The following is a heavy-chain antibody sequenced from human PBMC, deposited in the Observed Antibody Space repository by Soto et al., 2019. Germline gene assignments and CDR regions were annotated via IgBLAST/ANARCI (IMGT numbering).Heavy chain of an antibody. CDR1: GFTLSDYY. CDR3: ARGNDGDYPDAFDI. J-gene: IGHJ3*02. CDR2: ISGSGTII. D-gene: IGHD4-17*01. Sequence: QVQLVESGGNLVKSGGSLRLSCAASGFTLSDYYMSWIRQAPGKGLEWVSYISGSGTIIYYADSVQGRFTISRDNVKNSLFLQMNSPRAEDTAVYYCARGNDGDYPDAFDIWGQGTMVTVSS. V-gene: IGHV3-11*01.